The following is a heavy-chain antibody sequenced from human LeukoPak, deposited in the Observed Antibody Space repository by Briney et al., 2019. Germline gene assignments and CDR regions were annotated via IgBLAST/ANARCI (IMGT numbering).Heavy chain of an antibody. J-gene: IGHJ4*02. V-gene: IGHV4-30-2*01. Sequence: SQTLSLTCAVSGGSISSGGYSWSWIRQPPGKGLEWIGYIYHSGSTYYNPSLKSRVTISVDTSKNQFSLKLSSVTAADTAVYYCARGWEHDYGDYGRGGPFDYWGQGTLVTVSS. D-gene: IGHD4-17*01. CDR3: ARGWEHDYGDYGRGGPFDY. CDR2: IYHSGST. CDR1: GGSISSGGYS.